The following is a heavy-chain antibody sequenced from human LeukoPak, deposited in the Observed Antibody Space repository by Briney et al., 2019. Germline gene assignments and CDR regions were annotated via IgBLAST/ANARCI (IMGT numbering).Heavy chain of an antibody. CDR2: ISISGSTI. Sequence: AGGSLRLSCAVSGFTVSSFEMNWARQAPGKGLEWVSYISISGSTIYADPVKGRFTISRDNAKNSVHLQMNSLTAEDTAVYYCARGGSSGYYYNAFDIWGQGTMVTASS. CDR1: GFTVSSFE. D-gene: IGHD3-22*01. CDR3: ARGGSSGYYYNAFDI. V-gene: IGHV3-48*03. J-gene: IGHJ3*02.